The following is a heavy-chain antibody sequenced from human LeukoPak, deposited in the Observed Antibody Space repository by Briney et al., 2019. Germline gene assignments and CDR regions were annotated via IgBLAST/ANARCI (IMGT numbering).Heavy chain of an antibody. CDR1: GFTFSIYA. D-gene: IGHD1-26*01. V-gene: IGHV3-23*01. J-gene: IGHJ4*02. Sequence: GGSLRLSCAASGFTFSIYAMSWVRQAPGKGLEWVSGISGSGGSRFYTDSVKGRFTISRDNSKNTLYLQMNSLRAEDTAVYYCAKLREWELPDLFDYWGQGTLVTVSS. CDR3: AKLREWELPDLFDY. CDR2: ISGSGGSR.